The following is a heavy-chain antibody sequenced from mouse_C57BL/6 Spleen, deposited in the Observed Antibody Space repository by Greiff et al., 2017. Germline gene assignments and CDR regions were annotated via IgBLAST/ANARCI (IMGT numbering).Heavy chain of an antibody. CDR1: GYAFSGSW. J-gene: IGHJ3*01. D-gene: IGHD2-13*01. Sequence: VQLQQSGPELVKPGASVKISCKASGYAFSGSWMNWVKQRPGKGLEWIGRIYPGDGDTNYNGKFKGKATLTADKSSSTAYMQLSSLTSEDSAVYFCAREGDSWFAYWGQGTLVTVSA. CDR2: IYPGDGDT. V-gene: IGHV1-82*01. CDR3: AREGDSWFAY.